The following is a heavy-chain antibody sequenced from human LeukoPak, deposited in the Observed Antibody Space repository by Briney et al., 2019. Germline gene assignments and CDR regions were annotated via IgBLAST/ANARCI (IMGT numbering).Heavy chain of an antibody. Sequence: GESLKISCKSSGYRFSSYWIGWVRQMAGKGLEWMGIIYPVDSDTRYSPSLQGQVTISADKSISTAYLQWSSQKASDTAMYYCARRSHYEKEPDYWGQGTLVTVSS. CDR3: ARRSHYEKEPDY. CDR2: IYPVDSDT. D-gene: IGHD1-26*01. V-gene: IGHV5-51*01. J-gene: IGHJ4*02. CDR1: GYRFSSYW.